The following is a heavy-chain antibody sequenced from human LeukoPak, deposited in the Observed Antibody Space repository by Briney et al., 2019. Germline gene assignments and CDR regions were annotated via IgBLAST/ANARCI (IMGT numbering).Heavy chain of an antibody. V-gene: IGHV1-2*02. D-gene: IGHD6-19*01. CDR1: GYTFTGYY. J-gene: IGHJ3*02. CDR3: ARAAKQLHGPKDAFDI. Sequence: GASVKVSCKASGYTFTGYYMHWVRQAPGQGLEWMGWINPNSGGTNYAQKFQGRVTMTRDTSISTAYMELSRLRSDDTAVYYCARAAKQLHGPKDAFDIWGQGTMVTVSS. CDR2: INPNSGGT.